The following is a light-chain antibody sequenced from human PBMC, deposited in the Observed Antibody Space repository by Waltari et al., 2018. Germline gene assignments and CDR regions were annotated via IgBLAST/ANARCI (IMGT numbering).Light chain of an antibody. CDR3: MQNIQLST. CDR1: QSLLHSDRRAR. J-gene: IGKJ1*01. CDR2: EVS. Sequence: ETVMTKDPLPLSGTPWRRDSMSCKSSQSLLHSDRRARLYWYLQKPGQSPQLLISEVSNRFSGVTERFSGSGSGTDFTLKISRVEAEDVGVYFSMQNIQLSTFGQGTKVEIE. V-gene: IGKV2D-29*02.